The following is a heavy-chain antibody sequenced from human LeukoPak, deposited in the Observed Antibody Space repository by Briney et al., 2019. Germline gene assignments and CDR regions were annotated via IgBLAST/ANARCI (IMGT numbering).Heavy chain of an antibody. J-gene: IGHJ4*02. CDR1: GRSISSYY. D-gene: IGHD1-26*01. Sequence: SETLSLTCTVSGRSISSYYWSWIRQPPGKGLEWIGHIYHSGSTNHSPSLTSRVTMSVDRSKNQFSLKLSSVTAADTALYYCARKGDRGSAGVFDYWGQGTLVTVSS. CDR2: IYHSGST. V-gene: IGHV4-59*01. CDR3: ARKGDRGSAGVFDY.